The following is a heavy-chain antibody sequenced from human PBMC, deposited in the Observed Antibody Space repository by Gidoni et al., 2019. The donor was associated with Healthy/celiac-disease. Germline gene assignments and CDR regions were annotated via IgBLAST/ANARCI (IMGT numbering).Heavy chain of an antibody. J-gene: IGHJ4*02. V-gene: IGHV2-5*02. CDR1: VFALSTSGVG. Sequence: QITLKESGPTLVKPTQTLTLTCTFSVFALSTSGVGVGWIRQTPGKALEWLALIYWDDDKRYSPSLKSRLTITKDTAKNQVVLTMTNMDPVDTATYYCAHRTAPYSSGWSFDYWGQGTLVTVSS. CDR2: IYWDDDK. CDR3: AHRTAPYSSGWSFDY. D-gene: IGHD6-19*01.